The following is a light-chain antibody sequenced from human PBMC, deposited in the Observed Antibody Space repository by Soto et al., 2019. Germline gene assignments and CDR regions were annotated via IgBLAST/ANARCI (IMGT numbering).Light chain of an antibody. CDR1: QSVSSSY. CDR3: QQYGSSPVT. J-gene: IGKJ2*01. V-gene: IGKV3-20*01. Sequence: EIVLTQSPGTLSLSPGERATLTCRASQSVSSSYLAWYQQKPGQAPRLLIYGASSRATGIPDRFSGSGSGTDFTLTISRLEPADFAVYYCQQYGSSPVTFGQGTKLEIK. CDR2: GAS.